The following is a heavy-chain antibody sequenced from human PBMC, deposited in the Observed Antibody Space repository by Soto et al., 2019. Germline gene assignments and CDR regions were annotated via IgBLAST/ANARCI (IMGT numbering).Heavy chain of an antibody. V-gene: IGHV3-48*03. CDR1: GFSISNFG. J-gene: IGHJ5*02. CDR2: ISRSHSDI. Sequence: LRLSCSASGFSISNFGMFWVRQAPGRGLEWISFISRSHSDIYYADSVKGRFTISRDNAKNSMFLQMNSLRDEDRAVYYCGREGQNGYIPDYIETWGQGVPVTVSS. D-gene: IGHD4-4*01. CDR3: GREGQNGYIPDYIET.